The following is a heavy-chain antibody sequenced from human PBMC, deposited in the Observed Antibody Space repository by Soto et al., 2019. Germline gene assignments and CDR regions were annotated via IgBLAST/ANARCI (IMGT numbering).Heavy chain of an antibody. V-gene: IGHV3-21*01. CDR1: GFTFSSYG. J-gene: IGHJ3*02. Sequence: EVQLVESGGGLVKPGGSLRLSCAASGFTFSSYGMNWVRQAPGKGLEWVSSISSSSSYIYYADSVKGRFTISRDNAKNSLYLQMNSLRAEDTAVYYCARDCGGDCYLAFDIWGQGTMVTVSS. CDR3: ARDCGGDCYLAFDI. D-gene: IGHD2-21*01. CDR2: ISSSSSYI.